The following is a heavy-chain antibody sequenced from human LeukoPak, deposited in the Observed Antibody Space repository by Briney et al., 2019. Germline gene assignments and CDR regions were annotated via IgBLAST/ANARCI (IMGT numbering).Heavy chain of an antibody. CDR3: ARGGNCSGGSCYSDRGWFDP. CDR1: GGSFSGYY. CDR2: INHSGST. Sequence: PSETLSLTCAVYGGSFSGYYWSWIRQPPGKGLEWIGEINHSGSTNYNPSLKSRVTISVDTSKNQFSLKLNSVTAADTAVYYCARGGNCSGGSCYSDRGWFDPWGQGTLVTVSS. J-gene: IGHJ5*02. D-gene: IGHD2-15*01. V-gene: IGHV4-34*01.